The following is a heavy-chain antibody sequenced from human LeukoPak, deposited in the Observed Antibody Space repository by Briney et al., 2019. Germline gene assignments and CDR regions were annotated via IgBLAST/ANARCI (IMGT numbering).Heavy chain of an antibody. CDR1: GFTFSTYG. CDR3: AKDPDCTSGICYTFFDY. Sequence: PGGSLRLSCTASGFTFSTYGMHWVRQAPGKGLEWVTLISYDGSTKYYSDSVKGRFTISRDNSKNTLYLQMNSLRAEDTAVYYCAKDPDCTSGICYTFFDYWGQGTLVTVSS. CDR2: ISYDGSTK. J-gene: IGHJ4*02. D-gene: IGHD2-8*01. V-gene: IGHV3-30*18.